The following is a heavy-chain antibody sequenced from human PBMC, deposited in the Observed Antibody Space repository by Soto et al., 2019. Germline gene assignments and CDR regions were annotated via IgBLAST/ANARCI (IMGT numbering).Heavy chain of an antibody. D-gene: IGHD2-2*01. CDR1: GGTFSNYA. Sequence: QVQLVQSGAEVKKPGSSVKVSCKASGGTFSNYAISWVRQAPEQGLEWMGGIIPMFGSANYAQKFQGRVTITADESTSTAYMELSSLRSEDTVVYYCARGGDIVLVPTDISWFDPWGQGTLVTVSS. CDR2: IIPMFGSA. V-gene: IGHV1-69*12. J-gene: IGHJ5*02. CDR3: ARGGDIVLVPTDISWFDP.